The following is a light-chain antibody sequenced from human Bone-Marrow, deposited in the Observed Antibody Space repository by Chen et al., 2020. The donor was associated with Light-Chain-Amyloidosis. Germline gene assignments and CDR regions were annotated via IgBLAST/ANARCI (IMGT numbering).Light chain of an antibody. CDR1: DLPTKY. CDR2: RDT. Sequence: SYELTQPPSVSVSPGQTARITCSGDDLPTKYAYWYQQKPGQAPVLVIHRDTERPSGISERFSGSSSETTATLTNSGVQAEDEADYHCQSADSSGTYEVIFGGGTTLTVL. CDR3: QSADSSGTYEVI. V-gene: IGLV3-25*03. J-gene: IGLJ2*01.